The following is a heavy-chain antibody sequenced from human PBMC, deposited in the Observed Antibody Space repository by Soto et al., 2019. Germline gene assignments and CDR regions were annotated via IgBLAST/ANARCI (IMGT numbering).Heavy chain of an antibody. J-gene: IGHJ4*02. CDR2: IGTAGDT. Sequence: GVSLRLSCAASGFTFSSYDMHWVRQATGKGLEWVSAIGTAGDTYYPGSVKGRFTISRENAKNSLYLQMNSLRAEDTAVYYCARGASGYYDYWGQGTLVTVSS. CDR1: GFTFSSYD. CDR3: ARGASGYYDY. D-gene: IGHD3-22*01. V-gene: IGHV3-13*01.